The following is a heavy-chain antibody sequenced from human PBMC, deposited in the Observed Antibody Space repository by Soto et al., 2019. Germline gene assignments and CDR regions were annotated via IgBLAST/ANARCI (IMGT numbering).Heavy chain of an antibody. J-gene: IGHJ5*02. CDR1: GYSFTSYW. Sequence: VESLKISCKGSGYSFTSYWIGWVRQMPWKGLEWMGIIYPGDSDTRYSPSFQGQVTISADKAIGTAYLQWSTLKASDTALYYCARGRVGVAAAPSSSAPWGQGTLVTVSS. V-gene: IGHV5-51*01. D-gene: IGHD2-15*01. CDR3: ARGRVGVAAAPSSSAP. CDR2: IYPGDSDT.